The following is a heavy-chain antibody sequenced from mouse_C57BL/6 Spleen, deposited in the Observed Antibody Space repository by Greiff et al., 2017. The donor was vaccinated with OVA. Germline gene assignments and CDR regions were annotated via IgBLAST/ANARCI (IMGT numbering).Heavy chain of an antibody. CDR3: TTPYPYGSLPWFAY. Sequence: EVKLVESGAELVRPGASVKLSCTASGFNIKDDYMHWVKQRPEQGLEWIGWIDPENGDTEYASKFQGKATITADTSSNTAYLQLSSLTSEDTAVYYCTTPYPYGSLPWFAYWGQGTLVTVSA. CDR2: IDPENGDT. J-gene: IGHJ3*01. V-gene: IGHV14-4*01. CDR1: GFNIKDDY. D-gene: IGHD1-1*01.